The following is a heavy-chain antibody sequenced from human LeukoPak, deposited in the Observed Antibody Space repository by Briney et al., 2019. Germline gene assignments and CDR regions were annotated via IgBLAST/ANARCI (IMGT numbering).Heavy chain of an antibody. V-gene: IGHV3-74*01. J-gene: IGHJ6*02. CDR3: ARDAVDTANAV. CDR2: INSDGSIT. Sequence: GGSLRLSCAASGFTFTTYWMHWVRQAPGKGLVWVSHINSDGSITSYPDSVKGRFTISRDNAQNTLYLQMNSLRAEDTAVYYCARDAVDTANAVWGQGTTGTVS. CDR1: GFTFTTYW. D-gene: IGHD5-18*01.